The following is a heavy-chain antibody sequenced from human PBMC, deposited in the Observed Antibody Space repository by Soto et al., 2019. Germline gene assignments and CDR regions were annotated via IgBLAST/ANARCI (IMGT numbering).Heavy chain of an antibody. Sequence: QVQLQESGPGLVKPSETLSLTCTVSGGSISSGSHYWSWIRQPPGKGLEWTGYIYHTGSTNYNPSLNSPVTMSVDTSKNQFSLNLNSVTAADTAVYYCTRGGSIAAAVVDYWGQGTLVTVSS. V-gene: IGHV4-61*01. J-gene: IGHJ4*02. CDR3: TRGGSIAAAVVDY. D-gene: IGHD6-13*01. CDR2: IYHTGST. CDR1: GGSISSGSHY.